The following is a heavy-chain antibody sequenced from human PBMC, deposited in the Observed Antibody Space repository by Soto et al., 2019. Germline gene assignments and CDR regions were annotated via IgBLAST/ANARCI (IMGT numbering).Heavy chain of an antibody. CDR2: IIPIFGTA. J-gene: IGHJ6*02. V-gene: IGHV1-69*01. D-gene: IGHD6-13*01. CDR3: ARNLFSSSWYYYGMDV. CDR1: GGTFSSYA. Sequence: QVQLVQSGAEVMKPGSSVKVSCKASGGTFSSYAISWVRQAPGQGLEWMGGIIPIFGTANYAQKFQGRVTITADASTSTAYMELSSLRSEDTAVYYCARNLFSSSWYYYGMDVWGQGPTVTVSS.